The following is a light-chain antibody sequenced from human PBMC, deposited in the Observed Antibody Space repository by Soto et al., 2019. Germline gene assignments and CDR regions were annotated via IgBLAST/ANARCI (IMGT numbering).Light chain of an antibody. Sequence: QSALTQPASVSGSPGQSITISCTGTSSDVGSYNLVSWYQQHPGKAPKLMIYEVSKRPSGVSNRFSGSKSGNTASLTISGLQAEDEADYYCCSYGGSSTPVVFGGGTKLTVL. CDR3: CSYGGSSTPVV. CDR1: SSDVGSYNL. V-gene: IGLV2-23*02. J-gene: IGLJ2*01. CDR2: EVS.